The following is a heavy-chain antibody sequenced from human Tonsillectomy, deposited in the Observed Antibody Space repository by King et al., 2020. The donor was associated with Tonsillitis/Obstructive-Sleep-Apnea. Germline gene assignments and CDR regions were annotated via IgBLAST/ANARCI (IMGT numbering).Heavy chain of an antibody. V-gene: IGHV3-30*04. CDR3: ARYLSYFRGISCFSGGFDY. D-gene: IGHD2-15*01. CDR1: RFTFSSYA. Sequence: VQLVESGGGVVQPGRSLRLSCAASRFTFSSYAMHWVRQAPGKGLEWVAVISYDGSNKYYADSVKGRFTISRDNSKNTLYLQMNSLRAEDTSVYYCARYLSYFRGISCFSGGFDYWGQGTLVTVSS. J-gene: IGHJ4*02. CDR2: ISYDGSNK.